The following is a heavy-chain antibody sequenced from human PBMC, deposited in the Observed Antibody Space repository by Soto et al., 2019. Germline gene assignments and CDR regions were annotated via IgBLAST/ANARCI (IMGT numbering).Heavy chain of an antibody. D-gene: IGHD3-22*01. CDR1: GFTFSDYY. Sequence: GGSLRLSCAASGFTFSDYYMSWIRQAPGKGLEWVSYISSSGSTIYYADSVKGRFTISRDNAKNSLYLQMNSLRAEDTAVYYCAKLRPHDSSGLIPGGHFDYWGQGTLVTVSS. V-gene: IGHV3-11*01. J-gene: IGHJ4*02. CDR3: AKLRPHDSSGLIPGGHFDY. CDR2: ISSSGSTI.